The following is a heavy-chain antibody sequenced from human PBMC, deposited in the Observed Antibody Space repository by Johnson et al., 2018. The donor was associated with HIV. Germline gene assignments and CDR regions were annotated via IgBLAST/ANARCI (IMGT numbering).Heavy chain of an antibody. J-gene: IGHJ3*02. CDR2: IRYDGSNN. V-gene: IGHV3-30*02. D-gene: IGHD5-24*01. CDR1: GFTISSYW. CDR3: AKDKRRDGYNSDAFDI. Sequence: QVHLVESGGGLVQPGGSLRLSCAASGFTISSYWMSWVRQAPGKGLEWVAFIRYDGSNNYYIESVKGRFTISRDNSKNTLYLQMNSLRAEDTALYYCAKDKRRDGYNSDAFDIWGQGTMVTVSS.